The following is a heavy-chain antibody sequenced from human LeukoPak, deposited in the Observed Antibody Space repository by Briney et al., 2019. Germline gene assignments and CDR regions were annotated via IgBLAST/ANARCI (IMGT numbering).Heavy chain of an antibody. CDR3: ARESGIAAAGGFDY. Sequence: GGSLRLSCAASGFTFSSYAMHWVRQAPGKGLEWVAVISYDGSNKYCADSVKGRFTISRDNSKNTLYLQMNSLRAEDTAVYYCARESGIAAAGGFDYWGQGTLVTVSS. CDR2: ISYDGSNK. V-gene: IGHV3-30-3*01. CDR1: GFTFSSYA. J-gene: IGHJ4*02. D-gene: IGHD6-13*01.